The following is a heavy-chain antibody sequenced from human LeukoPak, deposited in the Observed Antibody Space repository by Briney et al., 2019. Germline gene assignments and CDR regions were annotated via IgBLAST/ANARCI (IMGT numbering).Heavy chain of an antibody. D-gene: IGHD3-3*01. CDR3: ARAHYDFWSGYPLGFDP. CDR1: GYTFTSYY. CDR2: INPSGGST. V-gene: IGHV1-46*01. J-gene: IGHJ5*02. Sequence: ASVTVSFKASGYTFTSYYMHWVRQAPGQGLEWMGIINPSGGSTSYAQKFQGRVTMTRDTSTSTVYMELSSLRSEDTAVYYCARAHYDFWSGYPLGFDPWGQGTLVTVSS.